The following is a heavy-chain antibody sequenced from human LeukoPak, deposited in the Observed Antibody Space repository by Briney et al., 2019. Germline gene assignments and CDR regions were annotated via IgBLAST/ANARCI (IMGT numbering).Heavy chain of an antibody. CDR3: ARDGYYDSSGYYFGY. J-gene: IGHJ4*02. D-gene: IGHD3-22*01. CDR1: GGSISSGSYY. V-gene: IGHV4-61*02. Sequence: PSQTLSLTCTVSGGSISSGSYYWSWIRQPAGKGLEWIGRIYTSGSTNYNPSLKSRVTMSVDTSKNQFSLKLSSVTAADTAVYYCARDGYYDSSGYYFGYWGQGTLVTVSS. CDR2: IYTSGST.